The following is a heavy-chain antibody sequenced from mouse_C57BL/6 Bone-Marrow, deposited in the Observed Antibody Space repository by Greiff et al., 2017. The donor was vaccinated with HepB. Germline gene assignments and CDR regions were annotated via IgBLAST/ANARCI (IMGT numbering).Heavy chain of an antibody. J-gene: IGHJ1*03. CDR3: ARGGWLLRYFDV. Sequence: QVQLQQPGAELVKPGASVKLSCKASGYTFTSYWMHWVKQRPGQGLEWIGMIHPNSGSTNYNEKFKSKATLTVDKSSSTAYMQLSSLTSEDSAVYYCARGGWLLRYFDVWGTGTTVTVSS. D-gene: IGHD2-3*01. V-gene: IGHV1-64*01. CDR2: IHPNSGST. CDR1: GYTFTSYW.